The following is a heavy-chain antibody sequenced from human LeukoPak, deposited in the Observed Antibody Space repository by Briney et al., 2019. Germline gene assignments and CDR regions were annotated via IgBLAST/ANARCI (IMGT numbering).Heavy chain of an antibody. CDR1: GGSISSYY. Sequence: SETLSLTCTVSGGSISSYYWSWIRQPAGKGLELIGRIYTSGSTNYNPSLGSRVTMSVDTSKNQLSLRLRSVTAADTAVYYCARTSYDTTNDAFDIWGQGTMVTVSS. CDR3: ARTSYDTTNDAFDI. CDR2: IYTSGST. V-gene: IGHV4-4*07. D-gene: IGHD3-22*01. J-gene: IGHJ3*02.